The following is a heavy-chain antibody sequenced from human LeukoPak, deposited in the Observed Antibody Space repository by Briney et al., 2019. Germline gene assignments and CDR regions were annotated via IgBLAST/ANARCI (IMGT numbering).Heavy chain of an antibody. V-gene: IGHV4-39*01. D-gene: IGHD3-22*01. Sequence: SETLSLTCTVSGGSISSSSYYWGWIRQPPGKGLEWIGSIYYSGSTYYNPSLKSRVTISVDTSKNQFSLKLSSVTAADTAVYYCARRRLSVGYYDSSGYYRVPKAFDIWGQGTMVTVSS. CDR1: GGSISSSSYY. CDR3: ARRRLSVGYYDSSGYYRVPKAFDI. J-gene: IGHJ3*02. CDR2: IYYSGST.